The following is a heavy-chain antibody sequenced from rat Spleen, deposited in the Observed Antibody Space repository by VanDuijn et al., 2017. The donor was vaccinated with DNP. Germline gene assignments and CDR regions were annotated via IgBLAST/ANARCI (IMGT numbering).Heavy chain of an antibody. D-gene: IGHD1-11*01. CDR3: TRPGDFGGYGGMDA. Sequence: EVQLVESGGDLVQPGRSLKLSCAASGFTFSNYDMAWVRQAPTKGLEWVASISNSVVDTYYRDSVKGRFTVSRDNAKSTLYLQMDSLWSEDTATYFCTRPGDFGGYGGMDAWGQGTSVTVSS. J-gene: IGHJ4*01. CDR1: GFTFSNYD. V-gene: IGHV5S23*01. CDR2: ISNSVVDT.